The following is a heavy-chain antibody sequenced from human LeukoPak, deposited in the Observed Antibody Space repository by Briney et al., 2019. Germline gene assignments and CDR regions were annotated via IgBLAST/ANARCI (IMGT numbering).Heavy chain of an antibody. CDR2: INPNSGGT. J-gene: IGHJ6*02. D-gene: IGHD6-13*01. CDR1: GYTFTGYY. V-gene: IGHV1-2*02. Sequence: ASVKVSCKASGYTFTGYYMHWVRQAPGQGPEWMGWINPNSGGTNYAQKFQGRVTMTRDTSISTAYMELSRLRSDDTAVYYCARDLRGSSSWYLYYYYGMDVWGQGTTVTVSS. CDR3: ARDLRGSSSWYLYYYYGMDV.